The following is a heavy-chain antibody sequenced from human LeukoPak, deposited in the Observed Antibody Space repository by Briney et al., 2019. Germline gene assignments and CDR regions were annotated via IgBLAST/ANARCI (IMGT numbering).Heavy chain of an antibody. J-gene: IGHJ4*02. CDR2: ISGDGTTT. D-gene: IGHD1-20*01. CDR1: GFTFSTYW. CDR3: ARVLYNWNDCLDY. Sequence: PGGSLRLSYAASGFTFSTYWMHWVRQAPGKGLVWVSRISGDGTTTSYADSVKGRFTISRDNAKSTLYLQMNSLRAEDAAVYYCARVLYNWNDCLDYWGQGTLVTVSS. V-gene: IGHV3-74*01.